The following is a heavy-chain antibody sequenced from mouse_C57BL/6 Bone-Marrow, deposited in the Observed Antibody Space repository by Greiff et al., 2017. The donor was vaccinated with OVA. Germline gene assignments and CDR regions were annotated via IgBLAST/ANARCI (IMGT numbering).Heavy chain of an antibody. CDR2: ISSGGSYT. CDR3: ARAPLLWLRRGFAY. J-gene: IGHJ3*01. V-gene: IGHV5-6*01. CDR1: GFTFSSYG. D-gene: IGHD2-9*01. Sequence: EVKVVESGGDLVKPGGSLKLSCAASGFTFSSYGMSWVRQTPDKRLEWVATISSGGSYTYYPDSVKGRFTISRDNAKNTLYLQMSSLKSEDTAMYYCARAPLLWLRRGFAYWGQGTLVTVSA.